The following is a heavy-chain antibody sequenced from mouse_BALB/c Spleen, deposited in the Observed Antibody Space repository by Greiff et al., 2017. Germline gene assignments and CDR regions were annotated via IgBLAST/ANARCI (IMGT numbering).Heavy chain of an antibody. Sequence: EVQRVESGGGLVKPGGSLKLSCAASGFTFSDYYMYWVRQTPEKRLEWVATISDGGSYTYYPDSVKGRFTISRDNAKNNLYLQMSSLKSEDTAMYYCARGSGTKASFDYWGQGTTLTVSS. D-gene: IGHD4-1*01. CDR1: GFTFSDYY. CDR2: ISDGGSYT. V-gene: IGHV5-4*02. J-gene: IGHJ2*01. CDR3: ARGSGTKASFDY.